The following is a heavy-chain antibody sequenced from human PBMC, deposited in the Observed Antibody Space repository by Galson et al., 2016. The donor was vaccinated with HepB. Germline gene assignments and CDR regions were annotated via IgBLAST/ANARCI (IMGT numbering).Heavy chain of an antibody. CDR2: INEDQSVK. D-gene: IGHD5-18*01. Sequence: SLRLSCAASGFNFGGTWMTWVRRAPGKGLEFVTNINEDQSVKNYVESVKGRFTISRDNAKNTLYLQMSGLRVEDSGIYYCARDPGHSAFDYWGQGVLVTVSS. CDR3: ARDPGHSAFDY. CDR1: GFNFGGTW. V-gene: IGHV3-7*01. J-gene: IGHJ4*02.